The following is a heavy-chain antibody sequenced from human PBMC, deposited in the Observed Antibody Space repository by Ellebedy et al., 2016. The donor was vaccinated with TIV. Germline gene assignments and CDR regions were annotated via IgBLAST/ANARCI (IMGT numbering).Heavy chain of an antibody. CDR3: ARGVPFGWELPYFDY. CDR1: GGSFSGYY. D-gene: IGHD1-26*01. J-gene: IGHJ4*02. V-gene: IGHV4-34*01. Sequence: SETLSLTCAVYGGSFSGYYWSWIRQPPGKGLEWIGEINHSGSTNYNPSLKSRVTISVDKSKNQFSLKLSSVTAADTAVYYCARGVPFGWELPYFDYWGQGTLVTVSS. CDR2: INHSGST.